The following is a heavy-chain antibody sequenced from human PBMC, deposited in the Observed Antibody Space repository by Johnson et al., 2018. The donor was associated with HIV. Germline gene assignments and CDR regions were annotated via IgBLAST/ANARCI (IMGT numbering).Heavy chain of an antibody. CDR1: GFTFSDHY. Sequence: VQLVESGGGLVQPGGSLRLSCAASGFTFSDHYMDWVRQAPGKGLEWVGRTRNKANSYTTEYAASVKGRLTISRDDSKNSLYLQMNSLKTEDAAGYYCVRVGLGAFDVWGQGTMVTVSS. CDR3: VRVGLGAFDV. CDR2: TRNKANSYTT. J-gene: IGHJ3*01. V-gene: IGHV3-72*01. D-gene: IGHD3/OR15-3a*01.